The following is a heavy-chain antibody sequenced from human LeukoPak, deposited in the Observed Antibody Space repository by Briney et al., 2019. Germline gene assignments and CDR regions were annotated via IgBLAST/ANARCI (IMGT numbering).Heavy chain of an antibody. V-gene: IGHV4-4*02. CDR1: GGSISSSNR. D-gene: IGHD6-19*01. Sequence: PSGTLSLTCAVSGGSISSSNRWSWVRQPPGKGLEWIGEICHSGSTNYNPSLKSRVTISVDKSKNQFSLKLSSVTAADTAVYYCAASSGWYDGYYFDYWGQGTLVTVSS. CDR3: AASSGWYDGYYFDY. CDR2: ICHSGST. J-gene: IGHJ4*02.